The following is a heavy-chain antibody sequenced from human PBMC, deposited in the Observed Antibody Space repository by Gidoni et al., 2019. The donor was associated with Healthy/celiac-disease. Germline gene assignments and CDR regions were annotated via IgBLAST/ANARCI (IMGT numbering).Heavy chain of an antibody. CDR3: AREKEGSGWPYFDY. CDR1: GYTFTSYA. CDR2: INAGNGNT. Sequence: QVQLVQSGAEVKKPGASVKVSCKASGYTFTSYAMHWVRQAPGQRLEWMGWINAGNGNTKYSQKFQGRVTITRDTSASTAYMELSSLRSEDTAVYYCAREKEGSGWPYFDYWGQGTLVTVSS. J-gene: IGHJ4*02. D-gene: IGHD6-19*01. V-gene: IGHV1-3*01.